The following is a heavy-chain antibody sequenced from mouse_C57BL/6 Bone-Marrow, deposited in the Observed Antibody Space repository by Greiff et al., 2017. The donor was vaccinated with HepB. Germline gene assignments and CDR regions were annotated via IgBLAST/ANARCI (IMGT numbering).Heavy chain of an antibody. D-gene: IGHD2-1*01. Sequence: VHMVESGPELVKPGASVKISCKASGYAFSSSWMNWVKQRPGKGLEWIGRIYPGDGDTNYNGKFKGKATLTADKSSSTAYTQLSSLTSEDSAVYFCAVYGNYDYWGQGTTLTVSS. CDR1: GYAFSSSW. J-gene: IGHJ2*01. V-gene: IGHV1-82*01. CDR3: AVYGNYDY. CDR2: IYPGDGDT.